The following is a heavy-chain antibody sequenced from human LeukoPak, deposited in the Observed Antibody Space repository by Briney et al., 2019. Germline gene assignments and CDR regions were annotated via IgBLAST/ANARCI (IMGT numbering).Heavy chain of an antibody. CDR2: IIPIFGTA. D-gene: IGHD2-2*02. Sequence: SVKVSCKASGGTFSSYAISWVRQAPGQGLEWMGRIIPIFGTANYAQKFQGRVTITTDESTSTAYMELSSLRSEDTAVYYCAREGGSAIGYFDYWGQGTLVTVSS. CDR1: GGTFSSYA. V-gene: IGHV1-69*05. CDR3: AREGGSAIGYFDY. J-gene: IGHJ4*02.